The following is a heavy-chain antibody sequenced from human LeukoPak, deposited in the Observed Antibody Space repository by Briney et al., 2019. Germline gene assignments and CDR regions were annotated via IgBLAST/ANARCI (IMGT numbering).Heavy chain of an antibody. J-gene: IGHJ6*03. V-gene: IGHV4-59*01. CDR1: GGSISSYY. CDR2: IYYSGSA. Sequence: SETLSLTCTVSGGSISSYYWSWIRQPPGKGLEWIGYIYYSGSANYNPSLMSRVTISVDTSKNQFSLKLSSVTAADTAVYYCARVASSSSQHYYYYYMDVWGKGTTVTVSS. D-gene: IGHD6-6*01. CDR3: ARVASSSSQHYYYYYMDV.